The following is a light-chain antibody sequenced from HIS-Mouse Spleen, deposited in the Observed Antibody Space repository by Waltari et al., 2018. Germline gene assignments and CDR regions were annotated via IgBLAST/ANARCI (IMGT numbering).Light chain of an antibody. CDR1: SSDVGGYNY. CDR3: SSYTSSSFNVV. CDR2: DVS. V-gene: IGLV2-14*03. J-gene: IGLJ2*01. Sequence: SPGQSITISCTGTSSDVGGYNYVSWYQQHPGKAPKLMIYDVSNRPSGVSNRFSGSKSGNTASLTISGLQAEDEADYYCSSYTSSSFNVVFGGGTK.